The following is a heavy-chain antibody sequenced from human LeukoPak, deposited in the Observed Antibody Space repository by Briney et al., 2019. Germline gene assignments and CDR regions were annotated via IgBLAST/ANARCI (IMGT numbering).Heavy chain of an antibody. D-gene: IGHD6-19*01. CDR3: ARDRHRTYSSGWQTHFDY. CDR1: GYTFTSYG. J-gene: IGHJ4*02. Sequence: ASMKVSCKASGYTFTSYGISWVRQAPGQGLEWMGWISAYNGNTNYAQKLQGRVTMTTDTSTSTAYMELRSLRSDDTAVYYCARDRHRTYSSGWQTHFDYWGQGTLVTVSS. V-gene: IGHV1-18*04. CDR2: ISAYNGNT.